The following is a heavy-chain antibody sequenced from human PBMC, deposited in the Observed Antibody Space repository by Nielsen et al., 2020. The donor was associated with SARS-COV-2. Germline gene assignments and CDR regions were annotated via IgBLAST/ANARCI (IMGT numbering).Heavy chain of an antibody. D-gene: IGHD1-7*01. CDR1: GFTFSSYG. CDR2: ISYDGSNK. J-gene: IGHJ4*02. Sequence: GESLKISCAASGFTFSSYGMHWVRQAPGKGLEWVAVISYDGSNKYYADSVKGRFTISRDNSKNTLYLQMNSLRAEDTAVYYCARGGDPITGTTYYFDYWGQGTLVTVSS. CDR3: ARGGDPITGTTYYFDY. V-gene: IGHV3-30*03.